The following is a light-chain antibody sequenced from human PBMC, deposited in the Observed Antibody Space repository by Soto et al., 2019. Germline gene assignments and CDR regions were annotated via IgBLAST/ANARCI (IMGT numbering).Light chain of an antibody. CDR3: AAWDISLTGVV. Sequence: VLTQPPSVSAAPGQKVTISCSGSNSNIGETHVSWYQQFPGTAPKLLIYDNDKRPSGIPDRFSGSKSGTSATLGITGLQTGDAADYHCAAWDISLTGVVFGGGTKVTVL. V-gene: IGLV1-51*01. CDR2: DND. CDR1: NSNIGETH. J-gene: IGLJ2*01.